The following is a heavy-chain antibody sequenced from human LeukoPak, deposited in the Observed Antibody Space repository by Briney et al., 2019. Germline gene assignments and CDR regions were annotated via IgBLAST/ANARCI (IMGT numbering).Heavy chain of an antibody. D-gene: IGHD3-22*01. V-gene: IGHV3-30*02. Sequence: QTGGSLRLSCAASGFTFSNYGIHWVRQAPGKGLEWVAFIRYDGSNKFYADSVKGRFTISRDNSKNTLYLQMNSLRTEDTAVYYCAKTNYDSSSFYGWGQGTLVTVSS. CDR2: IRYDGSNK. CDR1: GFTFSNYG. J-gene: IGHJ4*02. CDR3: AKTNYDSSSFYG.